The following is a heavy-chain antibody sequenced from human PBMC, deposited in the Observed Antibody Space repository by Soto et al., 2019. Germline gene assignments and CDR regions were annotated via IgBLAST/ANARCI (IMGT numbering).Heavy chain of an antibody. V-gene: IGHV1-2*02. J-gene: IGHJ5*02. CDR2: INPNSGGT. CDR3: LVYAGTAFDP. D-gene: IGHD2-8*01. CDR1: GYPFTGYY. Sequence: XSGKVSCKASGYPFTGYYMHWVRQAPGQGLEWMGWINPNSGGTNYAQKFQGRVTMTRDTSISTAYMELSRLRSDDTAVYYCLVYAGTAFDPWGQGTLVTVSS.